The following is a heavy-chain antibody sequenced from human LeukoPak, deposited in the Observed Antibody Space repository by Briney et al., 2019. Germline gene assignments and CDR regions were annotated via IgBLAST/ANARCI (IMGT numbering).Heavy chain of an antibody. D-gene: IGHD2/OR15-2a*01. CDR1: GYTFTANY. V-gene: IGHV1-2*02. J-gene: IGHJ3*02. CDR3: ARYRCKTTSGCEDTDAFDT. CDR2: LNPNSGAT. Sequence: ASVKVSFKTSGYTFTANYMQWVRQAPGQGLEWMGWLNPNSGATKYAQKFQGRVTMTRDTSINTAYMELSRLTSDDTAVYYCARYRCKTTSGCEDTDAFDTWGQGTMVTVSS.